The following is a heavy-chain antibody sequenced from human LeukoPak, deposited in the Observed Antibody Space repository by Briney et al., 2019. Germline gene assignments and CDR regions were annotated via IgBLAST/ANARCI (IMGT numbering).Heavy chain of an antibody. CDR1: GFTFSSYG. D-gene: IGHD5-12*01. V-gene: IGHV3-30*02. CDR2: IRYDGSNK. Sequence: GGSLRLSCAASGFTFSSYGMHWVRQAPGKGLEWVAFIRYDGSNKYYADSVKGRFTISRDNSKNTLYLQMNSLRAEDTAVYYCAKGYSGYARSHFDYWGQGTLVTVSS. CDR3: AKGYSGYARSHFDY. J-gene: IGHJ4*02.